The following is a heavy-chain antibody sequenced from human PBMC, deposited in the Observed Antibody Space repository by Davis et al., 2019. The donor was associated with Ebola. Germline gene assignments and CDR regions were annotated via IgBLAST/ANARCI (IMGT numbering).Heavy chain of an antibody. CDR1: GYNFNSYY. J-gene: IGHJ5*02. CDR2: INPIGGST. D-gene: IGHD7-27*01. Sequence: ASVKVSCKASGYNFNSYYIQWVRQAPGQGLEWLGIINPIGGSTTYAPKFQDRITMTRDTSTSSVYMELSSLRSEDTAVYFCARANWGSWFDPWGQGTLVTVSS. V-gene: IGHV1-46*02. CDR3: ARANWGSWFDP.